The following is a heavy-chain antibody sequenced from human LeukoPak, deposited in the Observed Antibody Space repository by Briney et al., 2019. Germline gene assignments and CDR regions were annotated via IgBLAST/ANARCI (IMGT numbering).Heavy chain of an antibody. D-gene: IGHD2-8*01. CDR3: ARGVPLGYCTYGVCYPPYYFDY. Sequence: ASVRVSCKASGYTFISYNINWLRQATGQGLEWMGWVNPRSGDAGYLQKFQGRLTITRDSSIGTAYMDLSGLSSEDTAIYYCARGVPLGYCTYGVCYPPYYFDYWGQGTLVTVSS. V-gene: IGHV1-8*03. CDR2: VNPRSGDA. CDR1: GYTFISYN. J-gene: IGHJ4*02.